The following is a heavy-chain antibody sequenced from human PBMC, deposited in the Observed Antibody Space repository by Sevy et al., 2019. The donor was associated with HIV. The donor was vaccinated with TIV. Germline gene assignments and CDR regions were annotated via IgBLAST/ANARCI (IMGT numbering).Heavy chain of an antibody. J-gene: IGHJ2*01. Sequence: GGSLRLSCAASGFTFSSYSMNWVRQAPGKALEWISSISSSSNYIYYADSVKGRFTISRDNAQNSLYLQMNSLRAEDTAVYYCARDLIRALWYFDLRGRGTVVTVSS. D-gene: IGHD3-22*01. V-gene: IGHV3-21*01. CDR1: GFTFSSYS. CDR2: ISSSSNYI. CDR3: ARDLIRALWYFDL.